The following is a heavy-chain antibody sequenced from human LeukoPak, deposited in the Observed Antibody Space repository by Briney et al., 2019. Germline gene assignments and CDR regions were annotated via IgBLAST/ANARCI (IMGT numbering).Heavy chain of an antibody. Sequence: GGSLRLSCAASGFTFSSYGMHWVRQAPGKGLEWAAVIWYDGSNKYYADSVKGRFTISRDNSKNTLYLQMNSLRAEDTAVYYCAKDDGSGYSIYYWGQGTLVTVSS. CDR2: IWYDGSNK. CDR1: GFTFSSYG. CDR3: AKDDGSGYSIYY. V-gene: IGHV3-33*06. D-gene: IGHD3-22*01. J-gene: IGHJ4*02.